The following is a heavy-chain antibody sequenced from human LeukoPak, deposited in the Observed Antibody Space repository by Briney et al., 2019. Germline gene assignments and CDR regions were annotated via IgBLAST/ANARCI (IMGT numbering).Heavy chain of an antibody. D-gene: IGHD4-17*01. V-gene: IGHV3-74*01. CDR3: ARGMATVTGPFDS. CDR1: GFTFSSYW. Sequence: GGSLRLSCAASGFTFSSYWMHWVRQAPGEGLMWVSRINIGVSDTLYADSVKGRFTISRDNAKNTLYLQMNSLRAEDTAVYYCARGMATVTGPFDSWGQGTLVTVSS. J-gene: IGHJ4*02. CDR2: INIGVSDT.